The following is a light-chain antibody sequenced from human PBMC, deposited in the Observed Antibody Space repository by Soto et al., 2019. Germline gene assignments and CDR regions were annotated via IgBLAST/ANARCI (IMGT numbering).Light chain of an antibody. J-gene: IGKJ4*01. CDR2: WAS. V-gene: IGKV4-1*01. Sequence: DIVMTQSPDSLAVSLGERATMNCKCSRSVLYKSNNKNHLAWYQQKPGQPPQLIIYWASTRESGVPERFSGSGSGTDFTLTISRLEAEDVAFYWCQQYFDVPFTFGGGTKVDIK. CDR1: RSVLYKSNNKNH. CDR3: QQYFDVPFT.